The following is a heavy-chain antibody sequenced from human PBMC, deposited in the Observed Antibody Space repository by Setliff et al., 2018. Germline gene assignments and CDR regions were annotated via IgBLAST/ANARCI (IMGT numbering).Heavy chain of an antibody. CDR1: GGSISSSY. CDR3: ARAAKYDSSGYYGFWFDP. Sequence: PSETLSLTCSVSGGSISSSYWTWFRQPPGKGLEWIGYIYSSGSSNYNPSLKSRVTISVDTSKNQFSLRLSSVTAADTAVYYCARAAKYDSSGYYGFWFDPWGQGNLVTVSS. D-gene: IGHD3-22*01. J-gene: IGHJ5*02. V-gene: IGHV4-59*01. CDR2: IYSSGSS.